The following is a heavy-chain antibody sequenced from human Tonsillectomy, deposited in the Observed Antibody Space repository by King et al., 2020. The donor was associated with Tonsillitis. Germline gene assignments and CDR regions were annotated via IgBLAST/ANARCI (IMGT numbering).Heavy chain of an antibody. Sequence: QLVQSGGGLIQPGGSLRLSCAASGFTVSRNYISWVRQAPGEGLEWVSFIYSGGSTYYADSVKGRFTISRDNSKNTLYLQMNSLRAEDTAVYYCARDWYSSGLFDPWGQGTLVTVSS. CDR1: GFTVSRNY. CDR3: ARDWYSSGLFDP. D-gene: IGHD5-18*01. CDR2: IYSGGST. J-gene: IGHJ5*02. V-gene: IGHV3-53*01.